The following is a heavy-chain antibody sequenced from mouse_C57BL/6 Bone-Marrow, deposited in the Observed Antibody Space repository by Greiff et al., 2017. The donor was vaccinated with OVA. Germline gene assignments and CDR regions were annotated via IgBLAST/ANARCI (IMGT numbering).Heavy chain of an antibody. Sequence: EVNVVESGGGLVQPGGSLKLSCAASGFTFSDYYMYWVRQTPEKRLEWVAYISNGGGSTYYPDTVKGRFTISRDNAKNTLYLQMSRLKSEDTAMYYCARRRYDYDAMDYWGQGTSVTVSS. J-gene: IGHJ4*01. V-gene: IGHV5-12*01. CDR2: ISNGGGST. CDR3: ARRRYDYDAMDY. CDR1: GFTFSDYY. D-gene: IGHD2-10*02.